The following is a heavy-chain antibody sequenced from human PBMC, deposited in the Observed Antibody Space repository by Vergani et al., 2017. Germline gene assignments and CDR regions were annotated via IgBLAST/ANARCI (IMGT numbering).Heavy chain of an antibody. CDR1: GGSISSGSYY. D-gene: IGHD2-2*01. V-gene: IGHV4-61*02. CDR2: IYTSGST. CDR3: ATDRGEWDVVVPAAQGAFDAFDI. Sequence: QVQLQESGPGLVKPSQTLSLTCTVSGGSISSGSYYWSWIRQPAGKGLEWIGRIYTSGSTNYNPSLKRRVPISVDTSKNQFSLKLSSVTAADPAVYYCATDRGEWDVVVPAAQGAFDAFDIWGQGTMVTVSS. J-gene: IGHJ3*02.